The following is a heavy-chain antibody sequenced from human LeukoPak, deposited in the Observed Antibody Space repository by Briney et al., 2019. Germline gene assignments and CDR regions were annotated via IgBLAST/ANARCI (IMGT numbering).Heavy chain of an antibody. J-gene: IGHJ5*02. V-gene: IGHV4-38-2*02. CDR2: IYHSGST. Sequence: PSETLSLTCTVSGYSISSGYYWGWIRQPPGKGLEWIGSIYHSGSTYYNPSLKSRVTISVDTSKNQFSLKLSSVTAADTAVYYCASGITMIVVAWGQGTLVTVSS. CDR1: GYSISSGYY. D-gene: IGHD3-22*01. CDR3: ASGITMIVVA.